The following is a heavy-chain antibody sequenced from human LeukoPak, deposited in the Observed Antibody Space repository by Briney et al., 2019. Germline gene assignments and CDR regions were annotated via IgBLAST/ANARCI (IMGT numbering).Heavy chain of an antibody. Sequence: EASVKVSCKASGYTFTSYYMHWVRQAPGKGLEWMGGFDPEDGETIYAQKFQGRVTMTEDTSTDTAYMELSSLRSEDTAVYYCATRGNGYNYFDYWGQGTLVTVSS. CDR2: FDPEDGET. D-gene: IGHD5-24*01. V-gene: IGHV1-24*01. CDR1: GYTFTSYY. J-gene: IGHJ4*02. CDR3: ATRGNGYNYFDY.